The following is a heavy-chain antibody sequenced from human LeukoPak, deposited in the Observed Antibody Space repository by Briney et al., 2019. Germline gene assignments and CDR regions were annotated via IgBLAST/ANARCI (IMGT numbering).Heavy chain of an antibody. V-gene: IGHV3-7*05. D-gene: IGHD2-15*01. CDR2: IKQDGSEK. CDR1: RFTFSSYW. CDR3: ARHRWQLVGPDG. Sequence: PEGSLRLSCAASRFTFSSYWMSRVRQAPGKGREWVANIKQDGSEKYNVDSVKGRFTISRDNAKNSLYLQMNSLRAEDTAVYYCARHRWQLVGPDGWGQGTTVTVSS. J-gene: IGHJ6*02.